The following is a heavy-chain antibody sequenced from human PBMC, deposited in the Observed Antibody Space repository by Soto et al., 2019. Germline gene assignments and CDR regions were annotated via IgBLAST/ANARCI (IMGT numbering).Heavy chain of an antibody. J-gene: IGHJ4*02. CDR2: IYPGDSDT. CDR3: ARQVSPGTADY. D-gene: IGHD6-13*01. Sequence: PGESLKLSCTGSGYSFTRYWIGWVRQMPGKGLEWMGIIYPGDSDTRYSPSFQGQVTISADKSISTAYLQWSSLKTSDTAMYYCARQVSPGTADYWGQGTLVTVSS. CDR1: GYSFTRYW. V-gene: IGHV5-51*01.